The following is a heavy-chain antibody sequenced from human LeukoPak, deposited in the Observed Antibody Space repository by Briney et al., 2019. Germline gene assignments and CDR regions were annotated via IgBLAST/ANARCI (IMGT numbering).Heavy chain of an antibody. D-gene: IGHD1-26*01. CDR2: IYYSGST. Sequence: SETLSLTCIVSGGSISSSSYSWGWIRQPPGKGLEWIGTIYYSGSTYYNPSLKSRVTISVDTSKNQFSLKLSSVTAADTAMYYCARGAVYSGSCGHWGQGTLVTVSS. J-gene: IGHJ4*02. V-gene: IGHV4-39*01. CDR3: ARGAVYSGSCGH. CDR1: GGSISSSSYS.